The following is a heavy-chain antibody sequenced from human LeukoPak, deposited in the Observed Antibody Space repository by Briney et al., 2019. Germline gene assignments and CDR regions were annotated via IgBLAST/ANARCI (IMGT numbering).Heavy chain of an antibody. CDR2: TYYGSKWYH. CDR3: ARDLRTYEGINWFDP. CDR1: GDSVSSNSDA. J-gene: IGHJ5*02. Sequence: SQTLSLTCVISGDSVSSNSDAWNWIRQSPSRGLEWLGRTYYGSKWYHDYAVSVNRRITINPDTSKNQFSLQLNSVTPEDTAVYYCARDLRTYEGINWFDPWGQGTLVTVSS. D-gene: IGHD4-17*01. V-gene: IGHV6-1*01.